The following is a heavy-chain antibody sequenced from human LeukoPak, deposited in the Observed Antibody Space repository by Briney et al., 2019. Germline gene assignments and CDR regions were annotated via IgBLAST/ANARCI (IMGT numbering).Heavy chain of an antibody. CDR2: ITRSSSAK. J-gene: IGHJ4*02. CDR1: GFTFSSYS. CDR3: TRDQEGSDY. V-gene: IGHV3-48*01. Sequence: GGSLRLSCVASGFTFSSYSMNWVRQAPGKGLEWVSYITRSSSAKFYADSVKGRFTISRDNAENLLYLHMNSLRAEDTAVYYCTRDQEGSDYWGQGTLVTVSS.